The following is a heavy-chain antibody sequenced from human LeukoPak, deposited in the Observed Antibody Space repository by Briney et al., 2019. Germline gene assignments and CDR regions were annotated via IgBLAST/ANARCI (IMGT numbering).Heavy chain of an antibody. J-gene: IGHJ4*02. V-gene: IGHV3-64D*06. D-gene: IGHD2-21*02. Sequence: PGGSLRLSCSASGFTFSSYAMHWVRRAPGKGLEYVSAISSNGGSTYYADSVKGRFTISRDNSKNTLYLQMSSLRAEDTAVYYCVKEACGGDCYSGSDDYWGQGTLVTVSS. CDR1: GFTFSSYA. CDR2: ISSNGGST. CDR3: VKEACGGDCYSGSDDY.